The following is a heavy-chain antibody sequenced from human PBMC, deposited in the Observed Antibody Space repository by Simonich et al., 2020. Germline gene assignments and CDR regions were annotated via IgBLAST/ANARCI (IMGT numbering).Heavy chain of an antibody. CDR2: INDYNGNT. CDR1: GYTFTSYG. V-gene: IGHV1-18*01. Sequence: QVQLVQSGAEVKKPGASVKVSCKASGYTFTSYGISWVRQAHGQGFEWMGWINDYNGNTNDAQKLQGRVTMTTDTSTSTAYMELRSLRSDDTAVYYCARASRGTWWYYYFDYWGQGTLVTVSS. D-gene: IGHD2-15*01. J-gene: IGHJ4*02. CDR3: ARASRGTWWYYYFDY.